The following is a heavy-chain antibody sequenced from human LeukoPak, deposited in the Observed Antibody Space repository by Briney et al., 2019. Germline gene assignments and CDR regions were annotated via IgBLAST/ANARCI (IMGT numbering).Heavy chain of an antibody. V-gene: IGHV3-21*01. CDR3: VRLAVTTGCFDY. Sequence: GGSLRLSCAASGFTFSSYSMNWVRQAPGKGLEWVSSISSSSSYIYYADSEKGRFTISRDNAKNSLYLQMNSLRAEDTAVYYCVRLAVTTGCFDYWGQGTLVTVSS. D-gene: IGHD4-17*01. J-gene: IGHJ4*02. CDR2: ISSSSSYI. CDR1: GFTFSSYS.